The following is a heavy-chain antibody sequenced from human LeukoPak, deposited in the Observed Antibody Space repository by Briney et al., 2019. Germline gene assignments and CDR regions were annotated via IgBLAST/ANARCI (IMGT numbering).Heavy chain of an antibody. Sequence: PGRSLRLSCAASGFTFSSYGMHWVRQAPGKGLEWVAGISYDGSNKYHADSVKGRFTISRDNSKNTLYLQMNSLRAEDTAVYYCAKWSSTKSFDYWGQGTLVTVSS. J-gene: IGHJ4*02. CDR1: GFTFSSYG. V-gene: IGHV3-30*18. CDR2: ISYDGSNK. D-gene: IGHD2-2*01. CDR3: AKWSSTKSFDY.